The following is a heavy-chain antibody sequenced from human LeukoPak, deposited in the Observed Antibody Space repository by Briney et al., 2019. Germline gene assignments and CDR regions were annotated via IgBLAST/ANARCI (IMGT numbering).Heavy chain of an antibody. Sequence: GGSLRLSCAASGFTFSTYSMNWVRQAPGKGLEWVSSISSGSSYIYYTDSVKGRFTISRDNAKNSLYLQMNSLRAEDTAVYYCARDQASEWLVLYYYYYMDVWGKGTTVTVSS. V-gene: IGHV3-21*01. CDR3: ARDQASEWLVLYYYYYMDV. J-gene: IGHJ6*03. CDR1: GFTFSTYS. D-gene: IGHD6-19*01. CDR2: ISSGSSYI.